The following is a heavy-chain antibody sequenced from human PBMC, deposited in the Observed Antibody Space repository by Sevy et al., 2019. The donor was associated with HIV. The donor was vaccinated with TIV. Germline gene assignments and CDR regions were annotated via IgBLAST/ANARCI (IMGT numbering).Heavy chain of an antibody. D-gene: IGHD3-10*01. CDR3: ATCITMVRGVISWFDP. CDR2: IYYSGST. Sequence: SETLSLTCTVSGGSISSGGYYWSWIRQHPGKGLEWIGYIYYSGSTYYNPSLKSRVTISVDTSKNQSSLKLSSVTAADTAVYYCATCITMVRGVISWFDPWGQGTLVTVSS. CDR1: GGSISSGGYY. J-gene: IGHJ5*02. V-gene: IGHV4-31*03.